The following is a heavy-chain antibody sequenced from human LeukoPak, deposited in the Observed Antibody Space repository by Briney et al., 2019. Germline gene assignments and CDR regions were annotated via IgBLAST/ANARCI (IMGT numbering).Heavy chain of an antibody. J-gene: IGHJ4*02. D-gene: IGHD6-19*01. CDR3: ARSIAVAGKSDY. CDR2: ISGPGGST. Sequence: GGSLRLSCAASAFTFNNYAMSWVRQAPGKGLEWVSDISGPGGSTHYADSVKGRFTISRDNAKNSLYLQMNSLRAEDTAVYYCARSIAVAGKSDYWGQGTLVTVSS. CDR1: AFTFNNYA. V-gene: IGHV3-23*01.